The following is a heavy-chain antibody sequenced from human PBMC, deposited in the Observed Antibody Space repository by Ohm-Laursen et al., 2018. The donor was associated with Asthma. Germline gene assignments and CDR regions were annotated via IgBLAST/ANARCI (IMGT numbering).Heavy chain of an antibody. CDR2: ISYDGSNK. Sequence: SLRLSCAASGFTFSSYGMHWVRQAPGKGLEWVAVISYDGSNKYYADSVKGRFTISRDNSKNTLYLQMNSLRAEDTAVYYCASSPGKYLVVILSVYWGQGTLVTVSS. CDR1: GFTFSSYG. J-gene: IGHJ4*02. CDR3: ASSPGKYLVVILSVY. V-gene: IGHV3-30*03. D-gene: IGHD3-22*01.